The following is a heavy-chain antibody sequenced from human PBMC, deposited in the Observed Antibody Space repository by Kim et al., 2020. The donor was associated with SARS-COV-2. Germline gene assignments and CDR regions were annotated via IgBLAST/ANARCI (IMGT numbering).Heavy chain of an antibody. D-gene: IGHD1-26*01. V-gene: IGHV3-23*01. Sequence: GGSLRLSCAASGFTFSSYAMSWVRQAPGKGLEWVSAISGSGGSTYYADSVKGRFTISRDNSKNTLYLQMNSLRAEDTAVYYCANTVGGWYYFDYWGQGTLVTVAS. CDR2: ISGSGGST. J-gene: IGHJ4*02. CDR1: GFTFSSYA. CDR3: ANTVGGWYYFDY.